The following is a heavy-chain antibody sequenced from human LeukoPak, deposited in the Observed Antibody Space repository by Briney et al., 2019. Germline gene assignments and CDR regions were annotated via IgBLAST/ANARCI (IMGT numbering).Heavy chain of an antibody. D-gene: IGHD6-19*01. CDR3: ARDDGSVAGSLATS. J-gene: IGHJ4*02. CDR1: GYSFTSHY. V-gene: IGHV1-46*01. Sequence: ASVKVSCKASGYSFTSHYMHWVRQAPGQGLEWMGLINPSGSSTLYAQKFQGRVTMTRDMSTTTDYMELSSLRSEDTAVYYCARDDGSVAGSLATSWGQGTLVTVSS. CDR2: INPSGSST.